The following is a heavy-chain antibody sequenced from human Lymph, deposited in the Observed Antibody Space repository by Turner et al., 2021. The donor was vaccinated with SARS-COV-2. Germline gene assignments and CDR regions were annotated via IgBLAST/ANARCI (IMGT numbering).Heavy chain of an antibody. J-gene: IGHJ4*02. CDR1: GFTFSSYA. Sequence: EVQPLESGGGLLQPAGALRLSCAATGFTFSSYAMRWVRQAPGKGLEWVSTISSSGGSTYYADSVQGRFTISRDNSKNTLYLQMNSLRAEDTAIYYCAKDPNWYVLSAVDYWGQGTLVTVSS. CDR3: AKDPNWYVLSAVDY. D-gene: IGHD1-1*01. V-gene: IGHV3-23*01. CDR2: ISSSGGST.